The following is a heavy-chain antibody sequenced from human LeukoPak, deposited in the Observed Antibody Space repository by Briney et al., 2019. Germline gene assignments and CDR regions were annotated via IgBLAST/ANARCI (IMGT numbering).Heavy chain of an antibody. CDR2: ISAYNGNT. V-gene: IGHV1-18*01. J-gene: IGHJ6*02. D-gene: IGHD6-13*01. CDR1: GYTFTSYG. Sequence: ASVKVSCKASGYTFTSYGISWVRQAPGQGLEWMGWISAYNGNTNYAQKLQGRVTMTTDTSTSTAYMELRSLRSDDTAVYYCARDRPSSTCLHLYYYYGMDVWGQGTTVTVSS. CDR3: ARDRPSSTCLHLYYYYGMDV.